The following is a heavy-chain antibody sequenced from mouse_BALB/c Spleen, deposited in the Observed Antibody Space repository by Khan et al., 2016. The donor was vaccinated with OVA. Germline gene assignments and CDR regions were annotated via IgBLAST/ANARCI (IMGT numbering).Heavy chain of an antibody. J-gene: IGHJ3*01. Sequence: EVQLQESGTVLARPGASVKMSCKASGYSFTSYLIHWVKQRPGQGLEWIGDIYPGNSDTTYNQKFKDKAKLTAGTSANTAYMELSSLTNEDSAVYYCARGGHSSFAYWGQGTLVTVSA. V-gene: IGHV1-5*01. CDR1: GYSFTSYL. CDR2: IYPGNSDT. D-gene: IGHD1-3*01. CDR3: ARGGHSSFAY.